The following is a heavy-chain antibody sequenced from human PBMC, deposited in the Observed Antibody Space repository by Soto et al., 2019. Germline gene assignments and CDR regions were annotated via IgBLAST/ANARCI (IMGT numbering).Heavy chain of an antibody. D-gene: IGHD3-10*01. V-gene: IGHV1-69*06. Sequence: GASVKVSCKASGGTFSSYGISWVRQAPGQGLEWMGGIIPIFGTANYAQKFQGRVMITADKSTSTAYMELSSLRSEDTAVYYCAVDGSEGFGDLGDFWGQGTLVTVSS. J-gene: IGHJ4*02. CDR1: GGTFSSYG. CDR2: IIPIFGTA. CDR3: AVDGSEGFGDLGDF.